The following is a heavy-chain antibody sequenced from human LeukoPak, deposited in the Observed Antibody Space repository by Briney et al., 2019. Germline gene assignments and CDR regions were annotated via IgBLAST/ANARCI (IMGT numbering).Heavy chain of an antibody. J-gene: IGHJ5*02. CDR3: VRDGEGVAISVNYWFDP. Sequence: ASVKVSYKASGFRFTSYDFNWVRQASGQGLEWMGWMNPNNGNTGYAQKFQGRVTMTRDTSTSTAYMELRDLRSEDTAAYYCVRDGEGVAISVNYWFDPWGQGTLVTVSS. V-gene: IGHV1-8*01. D-gene: IGHD3-10*01. CDR2: MNPNNGNT. CDR1: GFRFTSYD.